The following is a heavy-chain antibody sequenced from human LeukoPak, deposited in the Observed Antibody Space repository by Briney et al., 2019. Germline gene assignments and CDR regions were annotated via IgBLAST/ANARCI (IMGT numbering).Heavy chain of an antibody. CDR2: ISSSSSTI. CDR1: GFTFSSYS. Sequence: GGSLRLSCAASGFTFSSYSMNWVRQAPGKGLEWVAYISSSSSTIYYADSVKGRFTISRDNAKNSLYLQMNSLRAEYTAAYYCARNMPVLRFLEWSFDYWDQGPLVTVSS. D-gene: IGHD3-3*01. CDR3: ARNMPVLRFLEWSFDY. V-gene: IGHV3-48*01. J-gene: IGHJ4*02.